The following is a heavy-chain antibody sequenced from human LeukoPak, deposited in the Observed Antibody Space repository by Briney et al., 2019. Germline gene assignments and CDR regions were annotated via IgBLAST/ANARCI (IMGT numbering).Heavy chain of an antibody. CDR2: IKDDGSEI. CDR3: VRRGNRWGDH. D-gene: IGHD3-16*01. Sequence: PGGSLRLSCEASGFTFSDCWMSWIRQTPGKGLEWVANIKDDGSEIYYVDSVKGRFTISRDNAKNSLYLQMNSLRADDTAVYYCVRRGNRWGDHWGQGTLVTVSS. V-gene: IGHV3-7*01. J-gene: IGHJ4*02. CDR1: GFTFSDCW.